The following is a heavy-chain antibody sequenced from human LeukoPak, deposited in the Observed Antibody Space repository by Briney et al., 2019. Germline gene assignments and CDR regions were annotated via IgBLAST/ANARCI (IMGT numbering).Heavy chain of an antibody. CDR1: GYTFTSYY. D-gene: IGHD6-6*01. CDR2: INPSGGST. CDR3: ARDSLEVAARPTLGY. Sequence: ASVKVSCKASGYTFTSYYMHWVRQAPGQGLEWMGIINPSGGSTSYAQKFQGRVTMTRDMSTSTVYMELGSLRSEDTAVYYCARDSLEVAARPTLGYWGQGTLVTVSS. V-gene: IGHV1-46*01. J-gene: IGHJ4*02.